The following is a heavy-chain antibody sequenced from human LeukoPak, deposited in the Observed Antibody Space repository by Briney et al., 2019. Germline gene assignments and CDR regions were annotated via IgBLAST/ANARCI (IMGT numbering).Heavy chain of an antibody. Sequence: GGSLRLSCAASGFTFNEYSMNWVRQAPGKGLEWLAYISGSGYTIYYADSVQGRFTISGDNVQKSLYLQMNSLRAGGSAVYYWVREFDTVVVGTATPGFDFWGQGTVVSVSS. CDR2: ISGSGYTI. CDR3: VREFDTVVVGTATPGFDF. CDR1: GFTFNEYS. J-gene: IGHJ4*02. V-gene: IGHV3-48*04. D-gene: IGHD2-15*01.